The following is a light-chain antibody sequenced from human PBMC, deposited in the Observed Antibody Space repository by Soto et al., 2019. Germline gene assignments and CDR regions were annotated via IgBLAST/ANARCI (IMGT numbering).Light chain of an antibody. J-gene: IGKJ1*01. CDR3: QQFNTCPWT. V-gene: IGKV3-15*01. CDR2: GAS. CDR1: QSVSSN. Sequence: EVVITRSPATLSKSPGERATLSCRASQSVSSNLAWYQQKPGQAPRLLIYGASTRATGIPARFSGSGSGTEFTLTFSSLYPEDFAFYYCQQFNTCPWTCAQGPRV.